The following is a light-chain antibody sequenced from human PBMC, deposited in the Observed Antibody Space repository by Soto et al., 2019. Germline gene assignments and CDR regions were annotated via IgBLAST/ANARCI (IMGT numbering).Light chain of an antibody. J-gene: IGLJ1*01. V-gene: IGLV1-51*01. CDR3: GTWDSSLNVYV. CDR2: ESK. CDR1: SSSIGSNY. Sequence: QSVLTRPPSVSAAPGQMITISCSGSSSSIGSNYISWYQQLPGTAPKLLIYESKKRPSGISDRISGSKSGTSATLGIAGLQTGDEADYYCGTWDSSLNVYVFGTGTKVTVL.